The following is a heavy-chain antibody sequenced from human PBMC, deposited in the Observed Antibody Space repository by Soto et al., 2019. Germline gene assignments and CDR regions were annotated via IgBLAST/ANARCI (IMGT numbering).Heavy chain of an antibody. J-gene: IGHJ3*02. CDR1: GYSFTRYW. Sequence: WESLTISCTCSGYSFTRYWIGWVRQMPGKGLEWMGIIYPGDSDTRYSPSFQGQVTISADKSISTAYLQWSSLKASDTAMYYCARRAVVTPERAFDIWGQGTMVTVSS. CDR3: ARRAVVTPERAFDI. CDR2: IYPGDSDT. D-gene: IGHD2-21*02. V-gene: IGHV5-51*01.